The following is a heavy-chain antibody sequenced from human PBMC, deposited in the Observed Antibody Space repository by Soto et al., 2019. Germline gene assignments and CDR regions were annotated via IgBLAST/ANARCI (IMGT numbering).Heavy chain of an antibody. Sequence: PGGSLRLSCAASGFTFSSYAMSWVRQAPGKGLEWVGRIKSKTDGGTTDYAAPVKGRFTISRDDSKNTLYLQMNSLKTEDTAVYYCTTDTSNFYSGMDVWGQGTTVPVSS. J-gene: IGHJ6*02. V-gene: IGHV3-15*01. D-gene: IGHD2-2*01. CDR3: TTDTSNFYSGMDV. CDR2: IKSKTDGGTT. CDR1: GFTFSSYA.